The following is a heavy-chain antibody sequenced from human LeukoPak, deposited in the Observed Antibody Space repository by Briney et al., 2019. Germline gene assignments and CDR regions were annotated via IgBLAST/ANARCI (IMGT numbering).Heavy chain of an antibody. CDR1: GFTFSSYG. CDR3: AKGYSGYLDF. J-gene: IGHJ4*02. V-gene: IGHV3-30*18. Sequence: GGSLRLSCAASGFTFSSYGMHWVRQAPGKGLEWVAVISYDGSNKYYADSVKGRFTISRDNSKNTLYLQMNNLRAEDTAVYFCAKGYSGYLDFWGQGTLVTVSS. CDR2: ISYDGSNK. D-gene: IGHD3-22*01.